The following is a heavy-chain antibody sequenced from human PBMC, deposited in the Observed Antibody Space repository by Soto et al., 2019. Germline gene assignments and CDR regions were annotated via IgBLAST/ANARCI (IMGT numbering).Heavy chain of an antibody. D-gene: IGHD5-18*01. CDR2: ISSSSSYI. CDR1: GFTFSSYS. Sequence: GSLRLSCAASGFTFSSYSMNWVRQAPGKGLEWVSSISSSSSYIYYADSVKGRFTISRDNAKNSLYLQMNSLRAEDTAVYYCARDGYSYGDAFDIWGQGTMVTVSS. J-gene: IGHJ3*02. CDR3: ARDGYSYGDAFDI. V-gene: IGHV3-21*01.